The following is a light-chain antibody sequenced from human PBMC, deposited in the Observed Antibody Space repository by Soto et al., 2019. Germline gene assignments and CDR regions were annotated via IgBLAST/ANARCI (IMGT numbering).Light chain of an antibody. V-gene: IGKV3-11*01. J-gene: IGKJ3*01. CDR1: QSVTSS. Sequence: EIVLTQYPSTLSLSPGERATLSFSASQSVTSSLAGYQQKPGQAPRLLIYGASNRATVIPARFSAFGSRTDFNLTISTLEPDDVAVSYCQQRSNWPFNFGPGTKVDLK. CDR3: QQRSNWPFN. CDR2: GAS.